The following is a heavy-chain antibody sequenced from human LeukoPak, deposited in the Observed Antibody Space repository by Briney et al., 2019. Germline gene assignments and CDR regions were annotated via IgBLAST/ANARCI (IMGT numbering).Heavy chain of an antibody. D-gene: IGHD1-26*01. CDR3: ARGVVGATVDAFDI. Sequence: LGASVKVSCKASGYTFTGYHMHWVRQAPGQGLEWMGWINPNSGGTNYAQKFQGRVTMTRDTSISTAYMELSRLRSDDTAVYYCARGVVGATVDAFDIWGQGTMVTVSS. J-gene: IGHJ3*02. V-gene: IGHV1-2*03. CDR1: GYTFTGYH. CDR2: INPNSGGT.